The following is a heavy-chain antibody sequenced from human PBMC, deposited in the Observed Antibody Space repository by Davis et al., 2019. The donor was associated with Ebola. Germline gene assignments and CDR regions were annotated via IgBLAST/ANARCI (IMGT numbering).Heavy chain of an antibody. Sequence: ASVKVSCKASGYSLSEQIIHWVRQAPGEGLEWMGGSGPGYGEIIYAQKFQGRVTMTEDTSKDTAYRELTSLRSEDPAVYYCATAAGERLDHFDSWGQGSLVTVSS. CDR3: ATAAGERLDHFDS. V-gene: IGHV1-24*01. CDR2: SGPGYGEI. D-gene: IGHD1-26*01. J-gene: IGHJ4*02. CDR1: GYSLSEQI.